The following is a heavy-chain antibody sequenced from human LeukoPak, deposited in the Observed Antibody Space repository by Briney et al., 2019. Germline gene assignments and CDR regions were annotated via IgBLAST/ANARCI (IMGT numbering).Heavy chain of an antibody. V-gene: IGHV3-48*03. Sequence: GGSLRLSCAASGFXFNNYEINWVRQAPGKGLECVSYISSSGITIYYADSVKGRFTISRDNAKNSLYLQMNSLRAEDTAVYFCARGGFWSGYYNYYGMDVWGQGTTVTVSS. D-gene: IGHD3-3*01. CDR3: ARGGFWSGYYNYYGMDV. CDR1: GFXFNNYE. J-gene: IGHJ6*02. CDR2: ISSSGITI.